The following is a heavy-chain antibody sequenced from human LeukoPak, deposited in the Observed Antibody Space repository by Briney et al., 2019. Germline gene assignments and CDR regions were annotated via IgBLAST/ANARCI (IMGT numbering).Heavy chain of an antibody. CDR2: IYYNGAT. Sequence: SETLSLTXTVSGGSIRSSSYYWGWIRQPPGKGLEWIGTIYYNGATQYNPSLKSRVTMSVDTSKNQFSLKLTSVTAADTAVYYCARDRYQLPIRSDFDYWGQGTLVTVSS. V-gene: IGHV4-39*02. J-gene: IGHJ4*02. D-gene: IGHD2-2*01. CDR3: ARDRYQLPIRSDFDY. CDR1: GGSIRSSSYY.